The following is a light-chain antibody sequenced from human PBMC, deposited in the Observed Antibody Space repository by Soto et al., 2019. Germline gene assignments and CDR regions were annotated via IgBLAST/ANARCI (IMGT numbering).Light chain of an antibody. CDR3: QSYDSSLSGYV. J-gene: IGLJ1*01. V-gene: IGLV1-40*01. CDR1: SSNIGAGYD. Sequence: CVLTQPPSVSGAPGRRVTISCTGSSSNIGAGYDVHWYQQLPGTAPKLLIYGNSNRPSGVPDRFSGSKSGTSASLAITGLQAEDEAEYYCQSYDSSLSGYVFGTGTKVTVL. CDR2: GNS.